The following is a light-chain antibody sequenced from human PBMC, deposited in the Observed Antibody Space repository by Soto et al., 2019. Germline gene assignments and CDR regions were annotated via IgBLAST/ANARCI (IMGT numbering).Light chain of an antibody. CDR2: EAS. Sequence: DIQMSQSPSTLSASVGDRVTITCRASQSIGTWLAWYQQKPGKAPKVLIYEASSLESGVPSRFSGSGSGTEFTLTISSLQPDDFATYFCQQYRSYMWTFGQGTKVAIK. CDR1: QSIGTW. J-gene: IGKJ1*01. V-gene: IGKV1-5*03. CDR3: QQYRSYMWT.